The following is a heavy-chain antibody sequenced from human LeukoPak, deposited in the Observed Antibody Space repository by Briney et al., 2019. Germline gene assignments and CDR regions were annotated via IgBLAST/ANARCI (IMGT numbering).Heavy chain of an antibody. CDR1: GGSISSYY. D-gene: IGHD3-3*01. J-gene: IGHJ6*02. Sequence: PSETLSLTCTVSGGSISSYYWSWIRQPPGKGLEWIGYIYYSGSTNYNPSLKSRVTISVDTSKNQFSLKLSSVTAADTAVYYCARTVRFLEWLPLSDYYYGMGVWGQGTTVTVSS. V-gene: IGHV4-59*01. CDR2: IYYSGST. CDR3: ARTVRFLEWLPLSDYYYGMGV.